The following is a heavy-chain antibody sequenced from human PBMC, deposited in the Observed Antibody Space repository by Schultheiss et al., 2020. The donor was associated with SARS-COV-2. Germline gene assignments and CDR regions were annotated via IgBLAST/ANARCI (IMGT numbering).Heavy chain of an antibody. CDR2: IWYDGSNK. Sequence: GGSLRLSCAASGFTFSSYGMHWVRQAPGKGLEWVAVIWYDGSNKYYADSVKGRFTIYRDNSKNTLYMQMNSLRPEDTAVYYCARDGLKYCAGNCYSGYFHHWGQGTLVTVSS. CDR1: GFTFSSYG. CDR3: ARDGLKYCAGNCYSGYFHH. V-gene: IGHV3-33*01. J-gene: IGHJ1*01. D-gene: IGHD2-21*02.